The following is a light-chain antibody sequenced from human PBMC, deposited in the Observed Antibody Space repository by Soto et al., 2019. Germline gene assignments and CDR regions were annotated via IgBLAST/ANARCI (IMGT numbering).Light chain of an antibody. CDR1: QDIRTE. J-gene: IGKJ1*01. CDR2: GTF. CDR3: LQYFKYPRT. V-gene: IGKV1-6*01. Sequence: AIQMTQSPSSLSASVGDRVTITCRASQDIRTELGWYQQKPGKAPRLLIYGTFSLQSGVPSRFSGSGSCTDFTLTISSLQPDDFATYYCLQYFKYPRTFGQGTKVEVK.